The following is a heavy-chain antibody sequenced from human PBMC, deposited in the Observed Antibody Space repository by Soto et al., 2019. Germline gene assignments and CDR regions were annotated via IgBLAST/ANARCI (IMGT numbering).Heavy chain of an antibody. J-gene: IGHJ6*02. CDR3: ARDPRPDTAMVRRPYYYYGMDV. Sequence: GGSLRLSCAASGFTFSSYGMHWVRQAPGKGLEWVAVISYDGSNKYYADSVKGRFTISRDNSKNTLYLQMNSLRAEDTAVYYCARDPRPDTAMVRRPYYYYGMDVWGQGTTVTVSS. CDR1: GFTFSSYG. CDR2: ISYDGSNK. D-gene: IGHD5-18*01. V-gene: IGHV3-30*03.